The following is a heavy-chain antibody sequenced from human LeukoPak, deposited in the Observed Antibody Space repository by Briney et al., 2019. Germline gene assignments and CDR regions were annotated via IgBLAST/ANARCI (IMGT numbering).Heavy chain of an antibody. V-gene: IGHV3-48*04. D-gene: IGHD3-16*01. J-gene: IGHJ4*02. CDR2: VSISSGTI. CDR3: ARAMSTFGGVRNYFDS. CDR1: GFTFSGHN. Sequence: GGSLRLSCAASGFTFSGHNMNWVRQAPGKGLEWITFVSISSGTIYYADSVKGRFRISRDNAKSSLDLEMNSLRAEDTAVYYCARAMSTFGGVRNYFDSWGQGTLVTVSS.